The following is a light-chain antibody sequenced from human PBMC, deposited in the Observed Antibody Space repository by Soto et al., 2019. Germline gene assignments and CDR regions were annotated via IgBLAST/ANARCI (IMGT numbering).Light chain of an antibody. CDR1: QNISSY. V-gene: IGKV1-39*01. Sequence: DIQMTQSPSSLSASVGDRVTITCRASQNISSYLNWYQQKPGKAPKLLIYAASCLQTGVPSRFSGSGSGTDCTLTISSLQPEDLETYFCQQSYSTPYTFGQGTRLDIX. CDR2: AAS. CDR3: QQSYSTPYT. J-gene: IGKJ5*01.